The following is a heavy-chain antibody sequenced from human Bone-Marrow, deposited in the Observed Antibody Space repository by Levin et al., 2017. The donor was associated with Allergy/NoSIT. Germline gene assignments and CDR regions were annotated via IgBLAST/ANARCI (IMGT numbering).Heavy chain of an antibody. V-gene: IGHV3-33*01. Sequence: PGGSLRLSCAASGFTFSSYGMHWVRQAPGKGLEWVAVIWYDGSNKYYADSVKGRFTISRDNSKNTLYLQMNSLRAEDTAVYYCASKGLRGDYVNHDAFDIWGQGTMVTVSS. D-gene: IGHD4-17*01. J-gene: IGHJ3*02. CDR3: ASKGLRGDYVNHDAFDI. CDR2: IWYDGSNK. CDR1: GFTFSSYG.